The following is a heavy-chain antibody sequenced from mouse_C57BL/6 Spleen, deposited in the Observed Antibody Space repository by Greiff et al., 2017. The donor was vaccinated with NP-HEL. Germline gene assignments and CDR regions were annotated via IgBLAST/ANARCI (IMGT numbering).Heavy chain of an antibody. V-gene: IGHV1-85*01. J-gene: IGHJ2*01. D-gene: IGHD2-5*01. CDR1: GYTFTSYD. CDR3: ARKSAYYSNSFDY. Sequence: QVQLKQSGPELVKPGASVKLSCKASGYTFTSYDINWVKQRPGQGLEWIGWIYPRDGSTKYNEKFKGKATLTVDTSSSTAYMELHSLTSEDSAVYFCARKSAYYSNSFDYWGQGTTLTVSS. CDR2: IYPRDGST.